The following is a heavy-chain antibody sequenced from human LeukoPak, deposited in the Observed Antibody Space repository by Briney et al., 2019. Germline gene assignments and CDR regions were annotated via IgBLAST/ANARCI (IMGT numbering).Heavy chain of an antibody. V-gene: IGHV1-18*01. CDR1: GYTFTSYG. D-gene: IGHD3-9*01. J-gene: IGHJ4*02. CDR2: IITYNGNT. CDR3: ARDRNDILTGYYIDY. Sequence: GASVKVSCKASGYTFTSYGISWVRQAPGQGLEWMGWIITYNGNTNYAQEFQGRVTMTRDTSISTAYMELSRLRSDDTTVYYCARDRNDILTGYYIDYWGQGTLVTVSS.